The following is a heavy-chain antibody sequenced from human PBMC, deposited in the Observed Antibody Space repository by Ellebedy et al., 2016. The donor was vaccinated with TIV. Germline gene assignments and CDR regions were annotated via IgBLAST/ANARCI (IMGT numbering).Heavy chain of an antibody. CDR1: GYTFTRYY. CDR2: VNPSGGST. D-gene: IGHD5-18*01. Sequence: AASVKVSCKASGYTFTRYYMHWVRQAPGQGLEWMGIVNPSGGSTSYAQKFQGSVTITADRSTSTAYMELSSLRSEDTAVYYCANTAMAVDYYYGMDVWGQGTTVTVTS. CDR3: ANTAMAVDYYYGMDV. V-gene: IGHV1-46*01. J-gene: IGHJ6*02.